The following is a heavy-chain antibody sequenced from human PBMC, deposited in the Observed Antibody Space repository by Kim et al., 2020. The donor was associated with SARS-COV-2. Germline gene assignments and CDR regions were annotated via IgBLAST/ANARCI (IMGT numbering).Heavy chain of an antibody. CDR3: ARGTATGHYYYYGLDV. V-gene: IGHV3-21*01. J-gene: IGHJ6*02. Sequence: VKGRFNIIRDSAKNSMYLQMNSLRAEDTAVYYCARGTATGHYYYYGLDVWGQGTTVTVSS. D-gene: IGHD1-1*01.